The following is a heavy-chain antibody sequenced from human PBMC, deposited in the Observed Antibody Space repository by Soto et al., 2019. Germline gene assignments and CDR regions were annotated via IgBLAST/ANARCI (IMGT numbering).Heavy chain of an antibody. CDR2: IFPGDSDT. V-gene: IGHV5-51*01. CDR1: GYTFTNYW. Sequence: GESLKISCKAIGYTFTNYWIGWVRQTPGKGLEWMGIIFPGDSDTRYSPSFEGQVTVSADESISTAYLQWNTLKASDTAMYYCVRPNFGALTHFDFWGQGTLVTVSS. J-gene: IGHJ4*02. CDR3: VRPNFGALTHFDF. D-gene: IGHD3-16*01.